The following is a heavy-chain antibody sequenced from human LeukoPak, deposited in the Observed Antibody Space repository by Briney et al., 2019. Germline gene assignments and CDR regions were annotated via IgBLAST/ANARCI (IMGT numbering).Heavy chain of an antibody. Sequence: PSETLSLTCTVSGGSISSSSYYWGWIRQPPGKGLEWIGSIYYSGSTYYNPSLKSRVTISVDTSKNRFSLKLSSVTAADTAVYYCARQGWNPVLYDSSGYYFDYWGQGTLVTVSS. D-gene: IGHD3-22*01. J-gene: IGHJ4*02. V-gene: IGHV4-39*01. CDR2: IYYSGST. CDR1: GGSISSSSYY. CDR3: ARQGWNPVLYDSSGYYFDY.